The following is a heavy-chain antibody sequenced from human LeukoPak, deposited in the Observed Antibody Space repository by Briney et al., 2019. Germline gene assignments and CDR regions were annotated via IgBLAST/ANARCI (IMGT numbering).Heavy chain of an antibody. Sequence: PSETLSLTCTVSGGSISSYYWSWIRQPAGKGLEWIGRILPSGTTNYNPSLKSRVTLSGDTSKNQFSLKLASVSAADTATYYCAAYYGSGRDYWGLGILVTVSS. CDR1: GGSISSYY. J-gene: IGHJ4*02. CDR3: AAYYGSGRDY. CDR2: ILPSGTT. V-gene: IGHV4-4*07. D-gene: IGHD3-10*01.